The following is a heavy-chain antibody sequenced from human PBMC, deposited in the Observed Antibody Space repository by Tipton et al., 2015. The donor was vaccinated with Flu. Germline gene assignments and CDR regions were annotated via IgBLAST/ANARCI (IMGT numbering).Heavy chain of an antibody. V-gene: IGHV4-34*01. CDR2: INHSGST. J-gene: IGHJ4*02. D-gene: IGHD3-3*01. CDR3: ARKQGSGYTY. Sequence: TLSLTCAVYGGSFSGYYWSWIRQPPGKGLEWIGEINHSGSTNYNPSRKSRVTISVDTSKNQFSLKLSSVTAADTAVYYCARKQGSGYTYWGQGTLVTVSS. CDR1: GGSFSGYY.